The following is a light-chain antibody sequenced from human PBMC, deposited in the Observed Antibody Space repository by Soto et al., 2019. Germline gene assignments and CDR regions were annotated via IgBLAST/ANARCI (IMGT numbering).Light chain of an antibody. CDR1: NIGSKG. Sequence: SYQMTQPPCVSVAPGQTYRITCGGNNIGSKGVHWYQQKPGQAPVLVVYDDSDRPSGIPERFSGSNSGNTTTLTITRVEAGDEADYYCQVWDSSSDHYVFATGTKVTVL. V-gene: IGLV3-21*02. CDR3: QVWDSSSDHYV. J-gene: IGLJ1*01. CDR2: DDS.